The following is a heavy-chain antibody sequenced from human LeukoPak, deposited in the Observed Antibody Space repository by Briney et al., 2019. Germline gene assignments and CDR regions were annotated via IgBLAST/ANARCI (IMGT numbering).Heavy chain of an antibody. D-gene: IGHD1-1*01. Sequence: GGSLRLSCAASGFTFSSYSMNLVRQAPGKGLEWVSSISSSSSYIYYADSVKGRFTISRDNAKNSLYLQMNSLRAEDTAVYYCARDHDGRTHMDVWGKGTTVTVSS. CDR1: GFTFSSYS. CDR2: ISSSSSYI. CDR3: ARDHDGRTHMDV. V-gene: IGHV3-21*01. J-gene: IGHJ6*03.